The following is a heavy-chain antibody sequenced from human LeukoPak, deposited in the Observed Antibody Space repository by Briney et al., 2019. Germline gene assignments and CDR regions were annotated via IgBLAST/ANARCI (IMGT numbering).Heavy chain of an antibody. V-gene: IGHV3-48*03. Sequence: PGGSLRLSCAASGFTFSSYEMNWVRQAPGQGLEWVSYISSSGSTIYYADSVKGRFTISRDNAKNSLYLQMNSLRAEDTAVYYCARRLSRGYSYGPPPFDYWGQGTLVTVAS. CDR1: GFTFSSYE. CDR2: ISSSGSTI. CDR3: ARRLSRGYSYGPPPFDY. D-gene: IGHD5-18*01. J-gene: IGHJ4*02.